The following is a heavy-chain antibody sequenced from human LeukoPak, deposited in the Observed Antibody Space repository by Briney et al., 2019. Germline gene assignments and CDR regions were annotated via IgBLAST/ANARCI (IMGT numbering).Heavy chain of an antibody. D-gene: IGHD6-13*01. CDR2: ISGSGGNT. CDR1: GFTFSSYA. CDR3: AKDLRGEDHSSWFSD. V-gene: IGHV3-23*01. Sequence: GGSLRLSCAASGFTFSSYAMSWDRQAPGKGLDWVSAISGSGGNTYYADSVKGRFTISRDNSKNTLYLQMNSLRAEDTAVYYCAKDLRGEDHSSWFSDWGQGTLVTVSS. J-gene: IGHJ4*02.